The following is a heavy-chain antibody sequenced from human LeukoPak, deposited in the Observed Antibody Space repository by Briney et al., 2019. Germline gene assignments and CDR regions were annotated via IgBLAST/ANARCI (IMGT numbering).Heavy chain of an antibody. CDR2: IKSKTDGGTT. D-gene: IGHD3-22*01. J-gene: IGHJ4*02. CDR3: TTAFHSQWIDSSCYPVYWLDY. Sequence: GGSLRLSCAASGFTFSSYWMSWVRQAPGKGLEWIGRIKSKTDGGTTDYAAPVKGRFTISRDDSKNTLYLQMNSLKTEYTAVYDCTTAFHSQWIDSSCYPVYWLDYWGQGTLVTVSS. CDR1: GFTFSSYW. V-gene: IGHV3-15*01.